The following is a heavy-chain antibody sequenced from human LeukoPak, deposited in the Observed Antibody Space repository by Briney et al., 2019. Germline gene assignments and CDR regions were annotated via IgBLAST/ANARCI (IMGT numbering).Heavy chain of an antibody. Sequence: SETLSLTCTVSGGSISSSSYYWGWIRQPPGKGPEWIGSIYYSGSTYYNPSLKSRVTISVDTSKNQFSLKLSSVTAADTAVYYCARYGDYGDYVFDYWGQGTLVTVSS. V-gene: IGHV4-39*01. J-gene: IGHJ4*02. CDR1: GGSISSSSYY. D-gene: IGHD4-17*01. CDR2: IYYSGST. CDR3: ARYGDYGDYVFDY.